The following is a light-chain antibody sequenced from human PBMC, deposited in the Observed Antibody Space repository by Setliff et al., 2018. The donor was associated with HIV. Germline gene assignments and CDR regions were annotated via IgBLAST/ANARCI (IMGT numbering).Light chain of an antibody. CDR1: SSDVGGYDY. Sequence: QSVLTQPRSVSGSPGQSVTISCTGTSSDVGGYDYVSWIQQQPGKAPKLMIYDVTRRPSGVPDRFSGSRSGNTAPLTISGLQADDEAYYYCCSYAARQTSYVFGTGTKVTVL. J-gene: IGLJ1*01. CDR3: CSYAARQTSYV. CDR2: DVT. V-gene: IGLV2-11*01.